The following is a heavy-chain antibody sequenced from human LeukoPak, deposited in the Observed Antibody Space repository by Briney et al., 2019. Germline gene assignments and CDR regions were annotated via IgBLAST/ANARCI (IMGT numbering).Heavy chain of an antibody. CDR2: MNPNSGNT. CDR1: GYTFTSYD. V-gene: IGHV1-8*01. Sequence: ASVKVSCKASGYTFTSYDINWVRQATGQGLEWMGWMNPNSGNTGYAQKFQGRVTMTRNTSISTAYMELSSLRFEDTAVYYCARVRQQLVEFDYWGQGTLVTVSS. J-gene: IGHJ4*02. CDR3: ARVRQQLVEFDY. D-gene: IGHD6-13*01.